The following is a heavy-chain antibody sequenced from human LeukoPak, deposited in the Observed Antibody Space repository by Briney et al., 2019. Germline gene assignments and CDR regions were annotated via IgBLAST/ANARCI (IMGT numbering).Heavy chain of an antibody. Sequence: ASVKVSCKASGYTFTSYDINRVRQATGQGLEWMGWMNPNSGNTGYAQKFQGRVTMTRNTSISTAYMQLSSLRSEDTAVYYCATDYYDSSGSSGGWGQGTLVTVSS. V-gene: IGHV1-8*01. CDR1: GYTFTSYD. CDR2: MNPNSGNT. D-gene: IGHD3-22*01. CDR3: ATDYYDSSGSSGG. J-gene: IGHJ4*02.